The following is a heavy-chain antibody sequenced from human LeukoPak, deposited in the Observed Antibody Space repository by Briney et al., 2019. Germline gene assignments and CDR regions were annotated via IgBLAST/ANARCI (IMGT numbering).Heavy chain of an antibody. CDR2: IYYSGST. Sequence: SETLSLTCTVSGGSISSSSYYWGWIRQPPGKGLEWIGSIYYSGSTYYNPSLKSRVTISVDTSKNQFSLKLSSVTAADTAVYYCARDVAAAGSAHFDYWGQGTLVTVSS. CDR1: GGSISSSSYY. D-gene: IGHD6-13*01. V-gene: IGHV4-39*02. J-gene: IGHJ4*02. CDR3: ARDVAAAGSAHFDY.